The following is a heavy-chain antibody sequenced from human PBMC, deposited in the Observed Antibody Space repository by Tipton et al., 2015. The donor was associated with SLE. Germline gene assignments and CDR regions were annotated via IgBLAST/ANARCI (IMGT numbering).Heavy chain of an antibody. CDR2: IYYSGST. D-gene: IGHD1-1*01. J-gene: IGHJ6*03. V-gene: IGHV4-59*01. CDR1: GGSISSYY. CDR3: ARENWNYYIDV. Sequence: TLSLTCTVSGGSISSYYWSWIRQPPGKGLEWIGYIYYSGSTNYNPSLKSRVTISVDTSKNQFSLKLSSVTAADTAVYYCARENWNYYIDVWGKGTTVTVSS.